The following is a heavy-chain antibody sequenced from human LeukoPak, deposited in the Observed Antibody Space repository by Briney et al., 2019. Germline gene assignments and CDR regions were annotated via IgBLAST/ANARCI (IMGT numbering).Heavy chain of an antibody. CDR3: ARDLDSSGYWSDITFDY. V-gene: IGHV3-48*01. CDR1: GFPFGSYR. CDR2: ISSSSSTI. J-gene: IGHJ4*02. D-gene: IGHD3-22*01. Sequence: GGSLRLSCAASGFPFGSYRMNWVRRAPGKGLEWVSYISSSSSTIYYADSVKGRITISRDNAKKSLYLQMNSLRAEDTAVYYCARDLDSSGYWSDITFDYWGQRTLVTVSS.